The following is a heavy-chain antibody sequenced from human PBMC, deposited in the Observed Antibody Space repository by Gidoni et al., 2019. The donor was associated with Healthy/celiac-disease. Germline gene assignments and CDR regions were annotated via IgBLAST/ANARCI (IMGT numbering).Heavy chain of an antibody. V-gene: IGHV4-4*07. CDR2: IYTSGRP. CDR1: GGSISSYY. D-gene: IGHD3-10*01. Sequence: QVPLQESGPGLVKPSESLSLTCTVSGGSISSYYWSWLRQPAGKGLEWIGRIYTSGRPNYNPSLKSRVTMSVDTSKNQFSRKLSSVTAADTAVYYCARARLWFGELVPDYWGQGTLVTVSS. J-gene: IGHJ4*02. CDR3: ARARLWFGELVPDY.